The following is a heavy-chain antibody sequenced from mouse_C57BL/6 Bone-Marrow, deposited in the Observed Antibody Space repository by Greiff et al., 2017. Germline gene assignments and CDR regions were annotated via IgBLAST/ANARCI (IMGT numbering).Heavy chain of an antibody. V-gene: IGHV1-53*01. J-gene: IGHJ3*01. D-gene: IGHD2-3*01. CDR1: GYTFTSYW. CDR3: ARWLLSWFAY. Sequence: VPLQQPGTELVKPGASVKLSCKASGYTFTSYWMHWVKQRPGPGLEWIGNINPSNGGTNYNEKFKSKATLTVDKSSSTAYLQLSSLTSADSAVYYCARWLLSWFAYWGQGTLVTVSA. CDR2: INPSNGGT.